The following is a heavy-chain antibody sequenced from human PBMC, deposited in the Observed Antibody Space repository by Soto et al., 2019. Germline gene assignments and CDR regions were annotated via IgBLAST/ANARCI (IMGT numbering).Heavy chain of an antibody. CDR2: ISSTASTI. D-gene: IGHD3-16*01. Sequence: EVQLVESGGGLVQPGGSLRLSCAASGFAFSSYDMNWVRQSPGKGLEWLSYISSTASTIHYADSVKGRFTISRDNANNSVSLQKNSLTADDSAVYYCARDAGIMSRGFQGMDVWGQGTTVTVSS. V-gene: IGHV3-48*03. CDR1: GFAFSSYD. CDR3: ARDAGIMSRGFQGMDV. J-gene: IGHJ6*02.